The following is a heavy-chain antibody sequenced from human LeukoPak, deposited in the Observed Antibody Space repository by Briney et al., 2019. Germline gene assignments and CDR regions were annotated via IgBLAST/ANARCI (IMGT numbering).Heavy chain of an antibody. CDR3: ARGAYGDSIDY. CDR2: INHSGST. V-gene: IGHV4-34*01. CDR1: GGSFSGYY. Sequence: SETLSLTCAVYGGSFSGYYWTWIRQPPGNGLEWTGEINHSGSTNYNPSLKSRVTILLDTSKNQFSLKLSSVTAADTAAYYCARGAYGDSIDYWGQGTLVTVSS. J-gene: IGHJ4*02. D-gene: IGHD4-17*01.